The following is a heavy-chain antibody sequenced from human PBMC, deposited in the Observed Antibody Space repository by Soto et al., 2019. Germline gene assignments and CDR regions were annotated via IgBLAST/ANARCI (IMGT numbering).Heavy chain of an antibody. CDR1: GYTFTSYD. V-gene: IGHV1-8*01. J-gene: IGHJ6*02. Sequence: ASVKVSCKASGYTFTSYDINWVRQATGQGLEWMGWMNPNSGNTGYAQKFQGRVTMTRNTSVSTAYMELSSLRSEDTAVYYCAREDGYHYYYGMDVWGQGTTVTVSS. CDR2: MNPNSGNT. CDR3: AREDGYHYYYGMDV.